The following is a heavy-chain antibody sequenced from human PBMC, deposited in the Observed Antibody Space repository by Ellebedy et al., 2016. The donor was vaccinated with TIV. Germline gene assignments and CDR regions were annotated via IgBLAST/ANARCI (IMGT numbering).Heavy chain of an antibody. J-gene: IGHJ5*02. Sequence: SETLSLTXSVSGVPVRDYYWSRVRQSPGKGLEWIGYVHSVGVTVFNPSFKSRVAMSVDTSKNQFSLNLRSVTAADTAVYYCARGFFLPPNWLDPWGQGTLVTVSS. V-gene: IGHV4-59*02. CDR1: GVPVRDYY. CDR2: VHSVGVT. D-gene: IGHD2/OR15-2a*01. CDR3: ARGFFLPPNWLDP.